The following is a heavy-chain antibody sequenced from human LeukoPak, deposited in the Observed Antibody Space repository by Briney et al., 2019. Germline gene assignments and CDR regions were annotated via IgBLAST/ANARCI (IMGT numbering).Heavy chain of an antibody. J-gene: IGHJ6*03. V-gene: IGHV3-11*01. CDR1: GFTFSDYY. CDR3: ARDGAAAGTYYYYMDV. CDR2: ISSSGSTI. D-gene: IGHD6-13*01. Sequence: GRSLRLSCAASGFTFSDYYMSWIRQAPRDWREWVSYISSSGSTIYYADSVKGRVTISRDNAKNSLYLQMNSLRAEDTAVYYCARDGAAAGTYYYYMDVWGKGTTVTVSS.